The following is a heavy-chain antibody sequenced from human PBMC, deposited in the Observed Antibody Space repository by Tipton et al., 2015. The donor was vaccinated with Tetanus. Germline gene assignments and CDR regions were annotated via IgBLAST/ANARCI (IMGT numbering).Heavy chain of an antibody. D-gene: IGHD3-22*01. CDR2: INYSGTT. CDR1: GGSINRYY. CDR3: ARDRGLTTSGGIGMDV. V-gene: IGHV4-59*01. Sequence: TLSLTCTVSGGSINRYYWSWIRQSPGKGLEWIGYINYSGTTNYASSLQSRVIISVDTSKNQFSLKLSSVTAADTAVYYCARDRGLTTSGGIGMDVWGQGTTVTVSS. J-gene: IGHJ6*02.